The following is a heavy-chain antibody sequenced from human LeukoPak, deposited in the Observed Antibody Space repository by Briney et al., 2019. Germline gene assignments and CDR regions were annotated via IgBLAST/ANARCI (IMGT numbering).Heavy chain of an antibody. J-gene: IGHJ4*02. CDR1: GVSFSDYY. D-gene: IGHD3-3*01. V-gene: IGHV4-34*01. CDR3: GSRRTAMFGVIKGPIDY. CDR2: INHSGSP. Sequence: SETLSLTCAVYGVSFSDYYWTWIRQPPGKGLEWIGEINHSGSPNNNPSLKSRVSISFDTSKNQFSLKLTSVTAADTAVYYCGSRRTAMFGVIKGPIDYWGQGTLVTVSS.